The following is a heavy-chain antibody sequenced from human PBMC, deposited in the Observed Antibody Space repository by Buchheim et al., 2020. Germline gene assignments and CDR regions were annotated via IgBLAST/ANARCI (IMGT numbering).Heavy chain of an antibody. V-gene: IGHV4-59*01. CDR2: IYYSGST. J-gene: IGHJ5*02. CDR1: GGSISSYY. Sequence: QVQLQESGPGLVKPSGTLSLTCTVSGGSISSYYWSWIRQPPGKGLEWIGYIYYSGSTNYNPSLKNRVTTSVDTSKNQLSLKLTSVTAADTAVYHCARVSSSSSYWLGPWGQGTL. CDR3: ARVSSSSSYWLGP. D-gene: IGHD6-6*01.